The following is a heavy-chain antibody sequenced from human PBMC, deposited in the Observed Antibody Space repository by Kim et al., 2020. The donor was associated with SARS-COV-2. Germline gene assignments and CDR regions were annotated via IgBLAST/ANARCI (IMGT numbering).Heavy chain of an antibody. V-gene: IGHV3-43*02. CDR2: ISGDGGST. D-gene: IGHD3-3*01. CDR1: GFTFDDYA. Sequence: GGSLRLSCAASGFTFDDYAMHWVRQAPGKGLEWVSLISGDGGSTYYADSVKGRFTISRDNSKNSLYLQMNSLRTEDTALYYCARRYYDFWSGYYLYYYYYMDVWGKGATVTVSS. J-gene: IGHJ6*03. CDR3: ARRYYDFWSGYYLYYYYYMDV.